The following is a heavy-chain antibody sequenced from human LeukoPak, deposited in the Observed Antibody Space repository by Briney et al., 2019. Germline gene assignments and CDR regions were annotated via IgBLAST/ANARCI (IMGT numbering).Heavy chain of an antibody. CDR1: GYTFTGYY. D-gene: IGHD6-13*01. Sequence: GASVKVSCKASGYTFTGYYMHWVRQAPGQGLEWMGWINPNSGGTNYAQKFQGRVTMTRDTSINTAYMELSRLRSDDTAVYYCARKLGIAAPFDYWGQGTLVTVSS. CDR3: ARKLGIAAPFDY. V-gene: IGHV1-2*02. J-gene: IGHJ4*02. CDR2: INPNSGGT.